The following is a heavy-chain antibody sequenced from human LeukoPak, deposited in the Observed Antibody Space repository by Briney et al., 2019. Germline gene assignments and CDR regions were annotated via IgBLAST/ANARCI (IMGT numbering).Heavy chain of an antibody. Sequence: SETLSLTCTVSGDSIRRDNYYWGWIRQPPGRGLEWIGSIYYSGSTYYNPSLKSRVSISVDPSKSQFSLKLTSVTAADTAVYYCATHPLLDYWGQGSLVTVSS. CDR1: GDSIRRDNYY. V-gene: IGHV4-39*01. CDR3: ATHPLLDY. CDR2: IYYSGST. J-gene: IGHJ4*02. D-gene: IGHD3-16*02.